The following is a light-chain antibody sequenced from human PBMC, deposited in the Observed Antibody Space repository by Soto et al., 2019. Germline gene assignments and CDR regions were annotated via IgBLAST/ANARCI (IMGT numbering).Light chain of an antibody. CDR3: GTWDSSLSAVV. CDR1: SSNIGNNY. V-gene: IGLV1-51*01. J-gene: IGLJ2*01. Sequence: QSVLTQPPSVSAAPGQKVTISCSGSSSNIGNNYVSWYQHLPGTAPKRLIYDNNKRPSGIPDRFSGSKSGTSATLGITGLQTGDEADYYCGTWDSSLSAVVFGGGTKVTVL. CDR2: DNN.